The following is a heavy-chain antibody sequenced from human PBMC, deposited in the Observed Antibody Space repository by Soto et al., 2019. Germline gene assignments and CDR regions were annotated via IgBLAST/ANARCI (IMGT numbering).Heavy chain of an antibody. Sequence: LRLSCAASGFTFSSYWMSWVRQAPGKGLEWVANIKQDGSEKYQVDSVKGRFTISRDNAKNSLYLQVNSLRAEDTAVYYCARDSSGWYGWDAFDIWGQGTMVTVSS. CDR1: GFTFSSYW. V-gene: IGHV3-7*03. CDR2: IKQDGSEK. D-gene: IGHD6-19*01. CDR3: ARDSSGWYGWDAFDI. J-gene: IGHJ3*02.